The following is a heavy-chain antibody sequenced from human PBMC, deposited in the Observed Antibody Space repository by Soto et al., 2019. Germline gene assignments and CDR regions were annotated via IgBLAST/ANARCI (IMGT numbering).Heavy chain of an antibody. V-gene: IGHV3-21*04. CDR2: ISSSSSYI. Sequence: PGGSLRLSCAASGFTFDDYAMNWVRQAPGKGLEWVSSISSSSSYIYYADSVKGRFTISRDNAKNSLYLQMNSLRAEDTALYYCARVVPITMIVVVSDHDAFDIWGQGTMVTVSS. CDR1: GFTFDDYA. CDR3: ARVVPITMIVVVSDHDAFDI. J-gene: IGHJ3*02. D-gene: IGHD3-22*01.